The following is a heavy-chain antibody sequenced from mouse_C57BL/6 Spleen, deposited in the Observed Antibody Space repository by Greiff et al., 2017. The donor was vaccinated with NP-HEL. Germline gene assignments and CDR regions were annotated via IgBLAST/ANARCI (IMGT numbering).Heavy chain of an antibody. J-gene: IGHJ3*01. CDR2: ISSGSSTI. CDR1: GFTFSDYG. D-gene: IGHD1-1*01. CDR3: ASRDYYGSSSFAY. V-gene: IGHV5-17*01. Sequence: EVQVVESGGGLVKPGGSLKLSCAASGFTFSDYGMHWVRQAPEKGLEWVAYISSGSSTIYYADTVKGRFTISRDNAKNTLFLQMTSLRSEDTAMYYCASRDYYGSSSFAYWGQGTLVTVSA.